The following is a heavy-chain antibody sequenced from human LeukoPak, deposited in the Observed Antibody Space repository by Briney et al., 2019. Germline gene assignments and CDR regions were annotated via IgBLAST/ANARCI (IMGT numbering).Heavy chain of an antibody. CDR3: ARGSYDSGNPFYYYYYMDV. CDR1: GYTFTGYY. J-gene: IGHJ6*03. D-gene: IGHD3-10*01. Sequence: ASVKDSCKASGYTFTGYYIHWVRQAPGQGLEWMGWINPNSGGTNYAQKFQGRVTMTRDTSISTAYMELSRLRSDDTAMYYCARGSYDSGNPFYYYYYMDVWGKGTTVTVSS. CDR2: INPNSGGT. V-gene: IGHV1-2*02.